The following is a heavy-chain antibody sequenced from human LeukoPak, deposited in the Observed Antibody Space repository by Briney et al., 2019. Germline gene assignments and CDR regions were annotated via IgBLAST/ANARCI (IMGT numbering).Heavy chain of an antibody. J-gene: IGHJ4*02. Sequence: RGVSLKISCEASGYTFTHQWIGWVRQVPGTGLEWVGIIYPRDSDPIYSPFFQGHVTISADTSINTAYLEWRSLEASDTAMYYCARHSDVVGAIWGQGTQVTVSS. CDR2: IYPRDSDP. D-gene: IGHD3-16*01. CDR1: GYTFTHQW. V-gene: IGHV5-51*01. CDR3: ARHSDVVGAI.